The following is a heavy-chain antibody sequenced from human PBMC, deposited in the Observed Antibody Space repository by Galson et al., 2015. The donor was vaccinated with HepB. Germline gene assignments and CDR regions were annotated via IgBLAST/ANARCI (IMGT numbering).Heavy chain of an antibody. D-gene: IGHD5-12*01. CDR3: ARIHHGYDRHYFDY. CDR1: GFSLSTSGMC. Sequence: PALVKPTQTLTLTCTFSGFSLSTSGMCVSWIRQPPGKALEWLAHIDWDDDRYYSTSLKTRLTISKDTSKNQVVLTMTNMDPVDTATYYCARIHHGYDRHYFDYWGQGTLVTVSS. CDR2: IDWDDDR. J-gene: IGHJ4*02. V-gene: IGHV2-70*01.